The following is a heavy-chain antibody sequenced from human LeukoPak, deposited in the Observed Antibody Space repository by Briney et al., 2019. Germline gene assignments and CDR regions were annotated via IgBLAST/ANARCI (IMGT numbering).Heavy chain of an antibody. Sequence: SETLSLTCAVYGGSFSGYYWSWIRQPPGKGLEWIGEINHSGSTNYNPSLKSRVTISVDTSKNQFSLKLSSVTAADTAVYYCARGPIVVVPAAMGLYYYGMDVWGQGTTVTVSS. CDR2: INHSGST. CDR3: ARGPIVVVPAAMGLYYYGMDV. V-gene: IGHV4-34*01. D-gene: IGHD2-2*01. CDR1: GGSFSGYY. J-gene: IGHJ6*02.